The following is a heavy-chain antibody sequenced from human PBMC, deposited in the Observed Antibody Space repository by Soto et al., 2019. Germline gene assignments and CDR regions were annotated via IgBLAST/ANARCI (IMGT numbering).Heavy chain of an antibody. J-gene: IGHJ6*02. V-gene: IGHV2-5*01. CDR3: AHVRVIWSYYGMYX. CDR2: IYWNDDK. D-gene: IGHD3-10*01. Sequence: SGPTLVHPTQTLTLTCTFSGFSLSTSGVGVCWIRHPPGKALEWLALIYWNDDKRYSPSLKSRLTINKDTSKKHVVLTMTKMDTVETAPYYCAHVRVIWSYYGMYXWGQGTTVTVS. CDR1: GFSLSTSGVG.